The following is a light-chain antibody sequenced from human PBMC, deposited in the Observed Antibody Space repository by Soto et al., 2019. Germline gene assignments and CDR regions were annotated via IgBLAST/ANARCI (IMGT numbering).Light chain of an antibody. V-gene: IGLV2-14*01. CDR1: SSDIGAYNY. J-gene: IGLJ3*02. CDR2: EVS. CDR3: ASFTTGSLGV. Sequence: QSVLTQPASVSGSPGQSITISCTGTSSDIGAYNYVSWFQQYPGKAPNLMIYEVSKRPSGLSSRFSGFRSGNTASLTISGLQAKDEADYYCASFTTGSLGVVGGGTKLTVL.